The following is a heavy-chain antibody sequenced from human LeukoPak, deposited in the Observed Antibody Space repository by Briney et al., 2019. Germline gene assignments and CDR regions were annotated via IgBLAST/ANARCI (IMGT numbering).Heavy chain of an antibody. Sequence: SETLSLTCAVSGGPFSRYYWSWIRQPPGKGLEWIGEINHSGGTNYNPSLKSRVTISVATSKIQFSLNLSSVTAADTAVYYCARVSGSSGFTFDYWGEGALVTVSS. D-gene: IGHD6-19*01. V-gene: IGHV4-34*01. CDR2: INHSGGT. CDR1: GGPFSRYY. CDR3: ARVSGSSGFTFDY. J-gene: IGHJ4*02.